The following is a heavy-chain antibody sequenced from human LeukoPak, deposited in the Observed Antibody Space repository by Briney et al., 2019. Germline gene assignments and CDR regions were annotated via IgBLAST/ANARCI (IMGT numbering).Heavy chain of an antibody. D-gene: IGHD4-17*01. V-gene: IGHV4-34*01. J-gene: IGHJ4*02. CDR1: GGSFSGYY. Sequence: PSETLSLTCAVYGGSFSGYYWSWIRQPPGKGLEWIGYIYHSGSTYYNPSLKSRVTISVDRSKNQFSLKLSSVTAADTAVYYCARGIFTVNDYWGQGTLVTVSS. CDR2: IYHSGST. CDR3: ARGIFTVNDY.